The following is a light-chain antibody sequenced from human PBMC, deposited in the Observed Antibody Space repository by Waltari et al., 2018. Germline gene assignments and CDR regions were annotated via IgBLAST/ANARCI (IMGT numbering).Light chain of an antibody. Sequence: DIKMTESTFSLSASVGDRGTITCQASQDISNYVNWYQQKPGKAPKLLIYDASNLQTGVPSRFSGSGSGTDFTFTISSLQPEDIATFYCQQYDDLPLTFGGGTKVEIK. J-gene: IGKJ4*01. V-gene: IGKV1-33*01. CDR1: QDISNY. CDR3: QQYDDLPLT. CDR2: DAS.